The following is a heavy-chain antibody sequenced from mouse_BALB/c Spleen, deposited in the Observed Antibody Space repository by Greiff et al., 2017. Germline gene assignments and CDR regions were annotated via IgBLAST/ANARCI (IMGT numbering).Heavy chain of an antibody. CDR3: AAYDYPFAY. D-gene: IGHD2-4*01. J-gene: IGHJ3*01. CDR1: GFSLTSYG. CDR2: IWSGGST. V-gene: IGHV2-2*02. Sequence: VQLKESGPGLVQPSQSLSITCTVSGFSLTSYGVHWVRQSPGKGLEWLGVIWSGGSTDYNAAFISRLSISKDNSKSQVFFKMNSLQANDTAIYYCAAYDYPFAYWGQGTLVTVSA.